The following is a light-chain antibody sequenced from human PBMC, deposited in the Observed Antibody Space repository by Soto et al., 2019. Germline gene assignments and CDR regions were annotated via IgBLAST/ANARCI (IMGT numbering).Light chain of an antibody. CDR3: QQYNNWPPFT. CDR2: DSS. V-gene: IGKV3D-15*01. J-gene: IGKJ5*01. Sequence: EIVLTQSPATLSLSPGERATLSCRASQSLSSNFLAWYQQKPGQPPRLLIYDSSTRATGFPDRFSGSGSGTDFTLTISSLQSEDFAVYYCQQYNNWPPFTFGQGTRLEIK. CDR1: QSLSSN.